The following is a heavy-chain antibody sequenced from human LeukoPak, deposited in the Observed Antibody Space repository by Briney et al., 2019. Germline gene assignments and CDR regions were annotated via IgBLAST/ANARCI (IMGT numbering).Heavy chain of an antibody. J-gene: IGHJ1*01. V-gene: IGHV1-18*01. CDR1: DYTFTNYG. Sequence: ASVKVSCKASDYTFTNYGISWVRQAPGQGPEWMGWISGYNGKTNYAQKFQGRVTMTTDTSTSTAYMELRSLRSDDTAVYYCARDDYADYVSFFQHWGQGTLVIVSS. CDR3: ARDDYADYVSFFQH. CDR2: ISGYNGKT. D-gene: IGHD4-17*01.